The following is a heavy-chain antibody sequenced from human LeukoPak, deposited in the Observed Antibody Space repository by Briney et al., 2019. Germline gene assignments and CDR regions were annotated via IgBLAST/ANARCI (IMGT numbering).Heavy chain of an antibody. CDR3: ARSSDWFDP. Sequence: PSETLSLTCTVSGGSVSSGSYYWSWIRQPPGKGLEWIGYIYYSGSTNYNPSLKSRVTISVDTSKNQFSLKLSSVTAADTAVYYCARSSDWFDPWAREPWSPSPQ. V-gene: IGHV4-61*01. CDR2: IYYSGST. J-gene: IGHJ5*02. D-gene: IGHD2-2*01. CDR1: GGSVSSGSYY.